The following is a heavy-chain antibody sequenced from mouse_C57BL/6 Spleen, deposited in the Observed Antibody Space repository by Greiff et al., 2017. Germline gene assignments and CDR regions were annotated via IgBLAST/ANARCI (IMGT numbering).Heavy chain of an antibody. CDR2: IDPETGGT. Sequence: QVQLQQSGAELVRPGASVTMSCKASGYTFTDYEMHWVKQTPVHGLEWIGAIDPETGGTAYNQKFKGKAILTADKSSSTAYMELRSLTSEDSAVYYSVRGVGCGCWGQGTLVTVAA. CDR1: GYTFTDYE. V-gene: IGHV1-15*01. J-gene: IGHJ3*01. CDR3: VRGVGCGC.